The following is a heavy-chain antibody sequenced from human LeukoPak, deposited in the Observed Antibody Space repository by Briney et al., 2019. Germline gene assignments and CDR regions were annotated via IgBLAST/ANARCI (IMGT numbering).Heavy chain of an antibody. V-gene: IGHV4-34*01. CDR3: VSVYDYYGMDV. CDR1: GGSFSGYY. Sequence: SETLSLTCAVYGGSFSGYYWSWIRQPPGKGLEWIGEINHSGSTNYNPSLKSRVTISVDTSKNQFSLKLSSVTAADTAVYYCVSVYDYYGMDVWGQGTTVTVSS. J-gene: IGHJ6*02. D-gene: IGHD1-14*01. CDR2: INHSGST.